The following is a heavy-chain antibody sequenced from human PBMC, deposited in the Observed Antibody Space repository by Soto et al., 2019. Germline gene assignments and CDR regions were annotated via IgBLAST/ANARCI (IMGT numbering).Heavy chain of an antibody. V-gene: IGHV2-5*02. Sequence: QITVKESGPTLVKATQSLTLTCTSSGFSLSTSGGGVGWNRQPPGKALEWLAVIYWDDDKSYSPSLKSRLTITKDTSKNQVALTTTHMDPVDTATYFCAHTKVTYWLGPHFAFWGQGTLVTVSS. CDR1: GFSLSTSGGG. D-gene: IGHD6-19*01. CDR3: AHTKVTYWLGPHFAF. CDR2: IYWDDDK. J-gene: IGHJ4*02.